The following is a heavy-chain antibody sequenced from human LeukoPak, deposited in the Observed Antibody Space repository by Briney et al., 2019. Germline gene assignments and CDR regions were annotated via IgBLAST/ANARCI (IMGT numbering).Heavy chain of an antibody. J-gene: IGHJ4*02. Sequence: ASVKVSCKASGYTFTSYYMHWVRQAPGQGLEWMGIINPSGGSTSYAQKFQGRVTMTRDMSTSTVYMELSSLRSEDTAVYYCARDPDYGDFGQPYYFDYWGQGTLVTVSS. CDR3: ARDPDYGDFGQPYYFDY. CDR2: INPSGGST. CDR1: GYTFTSYY. D-gene: IGHD4-17*01. V-gene: IGHV1-46*01.